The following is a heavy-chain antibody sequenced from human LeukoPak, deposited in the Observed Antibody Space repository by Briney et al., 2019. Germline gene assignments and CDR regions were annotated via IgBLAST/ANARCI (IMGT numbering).Heavy chain of an antibody. CDR2: INPNSGGT. V-gene: IGHV1-2*02. CDR1: GYTFTGYY. CDR3: ARGGDAFLYGFYYGMDV. Sequence: GASVKVSCKASGYTFTGYYMHWVRQAPGQGLEWMGWINPNSGGTNYAQKFQGRVTMTRDTSISTAYMELSRLRSDDTAVYYCARGGDAFLYGFYYGMDVWGQGTTVTVSS. D-gene: IGHD3-10*01. J-gene: IGHJ6*02.